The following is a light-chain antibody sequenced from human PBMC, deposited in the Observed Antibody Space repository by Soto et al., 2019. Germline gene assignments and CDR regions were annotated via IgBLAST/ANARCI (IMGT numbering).Light chain of an antibody. CDR3: QQYNSYSRP. J-gene: IGKJ1*01. CDR2: DAS. V-gene: IGKV1-5*01. Sequence: IQLTQSPSAVSASIGDIVTITCRASQSVSGWLAWYQQKPGKAPKLLIYDASSLESGVPSRFSGSGSGTEFTLTISSLQPDDFATYYCQQYNSYSRPFGQVTKADIK. CDR1: QSVSGW.